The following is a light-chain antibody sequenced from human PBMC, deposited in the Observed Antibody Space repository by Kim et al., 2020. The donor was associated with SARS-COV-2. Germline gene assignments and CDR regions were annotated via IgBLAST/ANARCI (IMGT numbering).Light chain of an antibody. Sequence: QSVTISCGGTSNDVGGYNYVCCDQQQPANPPQLIFDEVSKPPSGPPACFSCSKSGNAASPIAALHEAEDEADYYYASYAVRNNVVFGAGTKLTVL. CDR1: SNDVGGYNY. J-gene: IGLJ2*01. CDR2: EVS. CDR3: ASYAVRNNVV. V-gene: IGLV2-8*01.